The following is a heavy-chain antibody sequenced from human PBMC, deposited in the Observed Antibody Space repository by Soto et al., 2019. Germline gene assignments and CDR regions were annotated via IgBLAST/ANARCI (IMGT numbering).Heavy chain of an antibody. Sequence: QLQLQESGPGLVKPSETLSLTCTVSGGSISSSNYYWGWIRQPPGKGLEWIGSIYYSGSTYYNPSLKSRVTISVDTSKNQFSQKLSSVTAADMAVYYCARYILTGYQFDYWGQGTLVTVSS. CDR1: GGSISSSNYY. J-gene: IGHJ4*02. V-gene: IGHV4-39*01. D-gene: IGHD3-9*01. CDR3: ARYILTGYQFDY. CDR2: IYYSGST.